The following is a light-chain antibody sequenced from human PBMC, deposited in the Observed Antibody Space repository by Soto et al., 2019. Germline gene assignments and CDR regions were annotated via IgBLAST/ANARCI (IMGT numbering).Light chain of an antibody. Sequence: QSVLTQTPSVSGTPGQRVNISCSGSSSNIGRNYVYWYHQFPGTAPKLLIYRDNERPSGVPDRFSGSKSGTSASLAISGLGSGVEADYHCATGVDSLGGPVFGGGTKLTVL. CDR1: SSNIGRNY. J-gene: IGLJ2*01. V-gene: IGLV1-47*01. CDR3: ATGVDSLGGPV. CDR2: RDN.